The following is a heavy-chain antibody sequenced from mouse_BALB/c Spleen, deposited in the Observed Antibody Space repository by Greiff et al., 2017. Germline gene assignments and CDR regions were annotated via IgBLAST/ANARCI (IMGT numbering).Heavy chain of an antibody. Sequence: VQLQESGPGLVAPSQSLSITCTVSGFSLTSYGVHWVRQPPGKGLEWLGVIWAGGSTNYNSALMSRLSISKDNSKSQVFLKMNSLQTDDTAMYYCARYGPRFAYWGQGTLVTVSA. V-gene: IGHV2-9*02. D-gene: IGHD1-2*01. J-gene: IGHJ3*01. CDR3: ARYGPRFAY. CDR1: GFSLTSYG. CDR2: IWAGGST.